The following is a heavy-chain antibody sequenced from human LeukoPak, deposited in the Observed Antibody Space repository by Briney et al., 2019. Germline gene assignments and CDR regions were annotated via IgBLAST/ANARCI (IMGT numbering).Heavy chain of an antibody. Sequence: SETLSLTCTVSGGSVSSGSYYWSWIRQPPGKGLEWIGYIYYSGSTNYNPSLKSRVTISVDTSKNQFSLKLSSVTAADTAVYYCARGLTYSSGYYADYYYYYGMDVWGQGTTVTVSS. CDR1: GGSVSSGSYY. D-gene: IGHD3-22*01. CDR2: IYYSGST. V-gene: IGHV4-61*01. CDR3: ARGLTYSSGYYADYYYYYGMDV. J-gene: IGHJ6*02.